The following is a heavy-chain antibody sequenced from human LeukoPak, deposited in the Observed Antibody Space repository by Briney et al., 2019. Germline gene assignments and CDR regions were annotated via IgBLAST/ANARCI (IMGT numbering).Heavy chain of an antibody. V-gene: IGHV3-23*01. Sequence: GGSLRLSCAASGFTFSSYAMSWVRQAPGKGLEWVSSISGSGGSTYYADSVKGQFTISRDNSKNILFLQMNSLRAEDTAVYYCAKTAAPGIAAAGTRDYWGQGTLVTVSS. J-gene: IGHJ4*02. CDR2: ISGSGGST. D-gene: IGHD6-13*01. CDR3: AKTAAPGIAAAGTRDY. CDR1: GFTFSSYA.